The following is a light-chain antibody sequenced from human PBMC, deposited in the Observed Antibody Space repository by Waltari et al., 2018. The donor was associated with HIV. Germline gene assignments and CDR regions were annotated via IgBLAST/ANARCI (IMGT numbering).Light chain of an antibody. CDR1: DIGTSS. Sequence: SYVLTQTPSVSVAPGKTATFTCEGSDIGTSSVHWYRQKTGQAPVLVLYYDSQRPSGNAERFSGTSSGSMATLTVGRGGVWEEADYYCQVWDSNNDVVFGRGTKRTVL. CDR3: QVWDSNNDVV. V-gene: IGLV3-21*04. J-gene: IGLJ2*01. CDR2: YDS.